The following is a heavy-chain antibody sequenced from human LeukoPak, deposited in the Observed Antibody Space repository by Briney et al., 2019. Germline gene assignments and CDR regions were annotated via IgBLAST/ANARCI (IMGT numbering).Heavy chain of an antibody. V-gene: IGHV1-18*04. Sequence: ASVKVSCKAAGYTFTSYGSSWVRQAPRQGREWMRWIIAYNGNTNYAQKLQGRVTMTTDTSTSTAYMELRSLRSDDTDVYYCARENDILTGSFDYWGQGTLVTVFS. CDR2: IIAYNGNT. J-gene: IGHJ4*02. CDR1: GYTFTSYG. CDR3: ARENDILTGSFDY. D-gene: IGHD3-9*01.